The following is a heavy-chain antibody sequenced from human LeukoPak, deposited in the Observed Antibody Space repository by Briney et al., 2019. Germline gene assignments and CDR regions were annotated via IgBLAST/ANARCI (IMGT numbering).Heavy chain of an antibody. D-gene: IGHD3-10*01. J-gene: IGHJ4*02. CDR2: IYYNGGT. CDR1: ADSISGYY. CDR3: ARPQVRGIIVQYYFDY. Sequence: AETLSLTCTASADSISGYYWSWIRQSPGKGLEWIWYIYYNGGTNYSASLKSRRTISIDTSINQFPLNHSSVTAADTAVYYCARPQVRGIIVQYYFDYWGQGTLVTVSS. V-gene: IGHV4-59*08.